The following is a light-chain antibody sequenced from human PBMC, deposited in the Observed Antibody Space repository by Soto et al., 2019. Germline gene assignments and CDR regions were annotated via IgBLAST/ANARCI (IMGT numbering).Light chain of an antibody. J-gene: IGLJ2*01. V-gene: IGLV3-21*04. Sequence: SYELTQPPSVSVAPEKTARITCGGNKIGSKSVHWYQQKPGQAPVLVIYYDSDRPSGIPERFSGSNSGNTATLTISRVEAGDEADYYCQVWDSSSDHVVFGGGTKLTVL. CDR2: YDS. CDR1: KIGSKS. CDR3: QVWDSSSDHVV.